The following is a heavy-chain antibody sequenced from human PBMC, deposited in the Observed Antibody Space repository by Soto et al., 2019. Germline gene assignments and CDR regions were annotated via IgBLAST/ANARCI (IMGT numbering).Heavy chain of an antibody. CDR3: ARDLGPYYDYIWGSYRYTYAFDI. Sequence: QVQLQESGPGLVNPSQTLSLTCTVSGGSISSGGYYWSWIRQHPGKGLEGIGYIYYSGSTYYNPSLKSRVTISVDTSKNQFSLKLSSVTAADTAVYYCARDLGPYYDYIWGSYRYTYAFDIWGQGTMVTVSS. V-gene: IGHV4-31*03. J-gene: IGHJ3*02. CDR2: IYYSGST. CDR1: GGSISSGGYY. D-gene: IGHD3-16*02.